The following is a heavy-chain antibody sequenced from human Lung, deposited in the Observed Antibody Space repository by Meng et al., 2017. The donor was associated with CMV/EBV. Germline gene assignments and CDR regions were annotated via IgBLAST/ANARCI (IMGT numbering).Heavy chain of an antibody. J-gene: IGHJ6*02. D-gene: IGHD4-17*01. V-gene: IGHV4-61*01. CDR1: GGSVRSSFYY. CDR3: ARSPTGDYAMDV. CDR2: IYYSGST. Sequence: SETLSLXXTVSGGSVRSSFYYWSWIRQSPGKGLEWIGYIYYSGSTDYNTSLKSRVTMSIDTSKNQISLKLSSVTAADTAVYYCARSPTGDYAMDVWGQGTXVTVSS.